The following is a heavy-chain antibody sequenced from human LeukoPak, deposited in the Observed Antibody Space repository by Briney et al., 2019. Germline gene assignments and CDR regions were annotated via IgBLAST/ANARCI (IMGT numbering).Heavy chain of an antibody. CDR3: ARDHRLASAFDY. V-gene: IGHV3-23*01. J-gene: IGHJ4*02. CDR2: RSSNGGST. D-gene: IGHD3-3*02. CDR1: GFTLTSYA. Sequence: GGSLRLSCATSGFTLTSYAMTWVRKAPGKGLESVSSRSSNGGSTYHADSAKRRFTISRADSESTLHLLINSIRAEDTPLYPSARDHRLASAFDYGGQGARVTVSS.